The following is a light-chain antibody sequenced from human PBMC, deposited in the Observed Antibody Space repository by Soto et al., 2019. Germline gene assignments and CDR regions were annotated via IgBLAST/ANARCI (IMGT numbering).Light chain of an antibody. CDR3: QQYNCWPRT. CDR1: QSVSSN. CDR2: GAS. Sequence: EIVMTQSPATLSVSPGERATLSCRASQSVSSNLAWYQQKPGQGPRILFYGASTRVTGIPARFSGSGSGTEFTLTIGSLQSEDFAVYYCQQYNCWPRTFGQGTKVEVK. V-gene: IGKV3D-15*01. J-gene: IGKJ1*01.